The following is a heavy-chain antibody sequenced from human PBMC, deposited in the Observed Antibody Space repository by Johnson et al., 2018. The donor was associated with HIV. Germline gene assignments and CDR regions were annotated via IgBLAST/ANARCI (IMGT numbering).Heavy chain of an antibody. D-gene: IGHD2-2*01. Sequence: QVQLVESGGGVVQPGGSLRLSCAASGFTFSSYGMHWVRQAPGQGLEWVAVISYDGSTKYDADSVKGRFTTSRDNSKNTLYLQMNGLSAEETAVYYCAKDVIVVVPAAPDAFDIWGQGTMVTVSS. J-gene: IGHJ3*02. CDR3: AKDVIVVVPAAPDAFDI. CDR2: ISYDGSTK. CDR1: GFTFSSYG. V-gene: IGHV3-30*18.